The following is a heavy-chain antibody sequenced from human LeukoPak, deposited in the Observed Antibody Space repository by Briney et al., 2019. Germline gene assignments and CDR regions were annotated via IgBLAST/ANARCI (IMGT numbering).Heavy chain of an antibody. D-gene: IGHD6-19*01. CDR2: ISSSGGST. J-gene: IGHJ4*02. V-gene: IGHV3-64D*06. Sequence: GGSLRLSCSASGFTFSSYAMHWVRQAPGKGLESVSAISSSGGSTYYADSVKGRFTISRDDSKNTLYLQMSSLRPEDTAVYYCVKRYGYNSGWYEYWGQGTLVTVSS. CDR3: VKRYGYNSGWYEY. CDR1: GFTFSSYA.